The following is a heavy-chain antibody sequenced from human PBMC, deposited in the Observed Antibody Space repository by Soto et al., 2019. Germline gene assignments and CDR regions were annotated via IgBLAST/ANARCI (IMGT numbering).Heavy chain of an antibody. D-gene: IGHD2-2*01. CDR3: ASSHCSSTSCYFGSSWFDP. J-gene: IGHJ5*02. V-gene: IGHV4-31*03. Sequence: QVQLQESGPGLVKPSQTLSLTCTVSGGSISSGGYYWSWIRQHPGKGLEWIGYIYYSGSTYYNPSLKSRVTIPVDTSKNQFSLKLSSVTAADTAVYYCASSHCSSTSCYFGSSWFDPWGQGTLVTVSS. CDR1: GGSISSGGYY. CDR2: IYYSGST.